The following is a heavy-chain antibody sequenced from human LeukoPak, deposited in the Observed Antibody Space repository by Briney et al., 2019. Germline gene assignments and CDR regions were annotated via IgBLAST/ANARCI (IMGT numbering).Heavy chain of an antibody. V-gene: IGHV3-33*01. CDR2: IWYDGSKK. J-gene: IGHJ4*02. Sequence: GGSLRLSCAASGFIFSSHGLHWVRQAPGKGLEWVAVIWYDGSKKYYADSVKGRFTIARDDSKSTLYLQMDSLRAEDTAVYYCARDGYSSGRYLDCWGQGTLVTVSS. CDR3: ARDGYSSGRYLDC. CDR1: GFIFSSHG. D-gene: IGHD6-19*01.